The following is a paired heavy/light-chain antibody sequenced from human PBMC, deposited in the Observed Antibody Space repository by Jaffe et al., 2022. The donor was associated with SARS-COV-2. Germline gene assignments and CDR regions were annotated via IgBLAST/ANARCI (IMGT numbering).Heavy chain of an antibody. V-gene: IGHV4-34*01. Sequence: QVQLQQWGAGLLKPSETLSLTCAVYGGSFSGYYWSWIRQAPGKGLEWIGEINHSGSTNYNPSLKSRVTMSVDTSKDQFSLKLSSVTAADTAMYYCARKFPPDWGKPSYYYMDVWGKGTTVTVSS. CDR1: GGSFSGYY. CDR3: ARKFPPDWGKPSYYYMDV. J-gene: IGHJ6*03. CDR2: INHSGST. D-gene: IGHD7-27*01.
Light chain of an antibody. V-gene: IGKV1-39*01. CDR1: QSISRF. CDR2: AAS. J-gene: IGKJ2*01. Sequence: DIQMTQYPSSLSASVGDRVTITCRASQSISRFLNWYQQKPGKAPEVLMYAASSLQSGVPSRFSASGSGTDFTLTISSLQPEDVATYYCQQSYSTPPYTFGQGTRLEIK. CDR3: QQSYSTPPYT.